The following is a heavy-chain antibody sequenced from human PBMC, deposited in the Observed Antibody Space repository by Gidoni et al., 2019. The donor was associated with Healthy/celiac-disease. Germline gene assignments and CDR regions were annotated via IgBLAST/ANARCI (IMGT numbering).Heavy chain of an antibody. V-gene: IGHV4-59*01. CDR2: IYYSGST. CDR3: ARVSRDSVPIYFDY. J-gene: IGHJ4*02. Sequence: QVQLQESGPGLVKPSETLSLTCTVSGGSISSYYWSWIRQPPGKGLEWIGYIYYSGSTNYNPSLKSRVTISVDTSKNQFSLKLSSVTAADTAVYYCARVSRDSVPIYFDYWGQGTLVTVSS. CDR1: GGSISSYY. D-gene: IGHD2-15*01.